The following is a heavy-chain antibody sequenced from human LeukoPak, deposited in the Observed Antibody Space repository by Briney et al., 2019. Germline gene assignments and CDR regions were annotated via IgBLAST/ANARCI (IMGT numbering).Heavy chain of an antibody. CDR1: GFTFSNYA. D-gene: IGHD3-10*01. J-gene: IGHJ4*02. V-gene: IGHV3-30*02. Sequence: RGSLRLSCAASGFTFSNYAMHWVRQAPGKGLEWVAFIRYDGSNKYYADSVKGRFTISRDNSKNTLYLQMNSLRAEDAAVYYCAKDTRGDYGWDFDYWGQGTLVTVSS. CDR3: AKDTRGDYGWDFDY. CDR2: IRYDGSNK.